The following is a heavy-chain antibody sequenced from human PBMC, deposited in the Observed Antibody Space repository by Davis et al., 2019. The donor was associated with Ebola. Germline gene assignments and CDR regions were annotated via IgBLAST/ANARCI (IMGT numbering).Heavy chain of an antibody. CDR2: ISWNSGSI. V-gene: IGHV3-9*01. D-gene: IGHD3-3*01. CDR3: ARGAARGDTIFGVVIGNDAFDI. J-gene: IGHJ3*02. Sequence: SLKISCAASGFTFSSYGMHWVRQAPGKGLEWVSGISWNSGSIGYADSVKGRFTISRDNAKNSLYLQMDSLRAEDTAVYYCARGAARGDTIFGVVIGNDAFDIWGQGTMVTVSS. CDR1: GFTFSSYG.